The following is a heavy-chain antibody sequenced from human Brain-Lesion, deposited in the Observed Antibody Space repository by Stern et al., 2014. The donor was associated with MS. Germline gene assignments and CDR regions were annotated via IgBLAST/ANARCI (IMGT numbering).Heavy chain of an antibody. CDR2: IYYFGGT. D-gene: IGHD3-22*01. CDR1: GVSLSSCEIY. Sequence: QVQLMQSGPGLVKPSQTLSLTCTVSGVSLSSCEIYWSWIRQPPGKDLEWLGSIYYFGGTFYNPSLQRRASISDATHPNQFSLSLSSVAAADTAVYYCARGESSRYYYYFDDWGQGTLVTVSS. J-gene: IGHJ4*02. V-gene: IGHV4-30-4*01. CDR3: ARGESSRYYYYFDD.